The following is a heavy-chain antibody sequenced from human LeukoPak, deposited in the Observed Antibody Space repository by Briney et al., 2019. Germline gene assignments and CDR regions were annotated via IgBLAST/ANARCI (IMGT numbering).Heavy chain of an antibody. V-gene: IGHV4-59*12. D-gene: IGHD2-15*01. J-gene: IGHJ4*02. Sequence: SETLSLTCTVSGGSISSYYWSWIRQPPGKGLEWIGYIYYSGSTNYNPSLKSRVTISVDTSKNQFSLKLSSVTAADTAVYYCAREGYCSGGSCYSLLDYWGQGTLVTVSS. CDR2: IYYSGST. CDR3: AREGYCSGGSCYSLLDY. CDR1: GGSISSYY.